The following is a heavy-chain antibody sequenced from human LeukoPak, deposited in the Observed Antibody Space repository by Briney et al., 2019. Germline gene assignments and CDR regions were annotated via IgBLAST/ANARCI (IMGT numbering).Heavy chain of an antibody. CDR3: ARASSSGWYEGVDY. D-gene: IGHD6-19*01. Sequence: GGSLRLSCAASGFTFSSYAMSWIRQAPGEGLEWVSYISSSSSYTNYADSVKGRFTISRDNAKNSLYLQMNSLRAEDTAVYYCARASSSGWYEGVDYWGQGTLVTVSS. J-gene: IGHJ4*02. CDR1: GFTFSSYA. V-gene: IGHV3-11*06. CDR2: ISSSSSYT.